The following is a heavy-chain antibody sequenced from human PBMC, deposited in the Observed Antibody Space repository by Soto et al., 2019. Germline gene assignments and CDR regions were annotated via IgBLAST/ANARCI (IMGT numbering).Heavy chain of an antibody. Sequence: DVQLVESGGGLIKPGGSLRRSCTASDFTFANAFMNWVRQAPGQGLEWIGRIRTKTYGEAVDYAAPVKGRFTISRDDSKDTMYLQMNSLKIEDTAVYYCTSCRGYYTGLVAYDIWGQGTMVTVSS. CDR1: DFTFANAF. J-gene: IGHJ3*02. CDR2: IRTKTYGEAV. CDR3: TSCRGYYTGLVAYDI. V-gene: IGHV3-15*07. D-gene: IGHD2-8*02.